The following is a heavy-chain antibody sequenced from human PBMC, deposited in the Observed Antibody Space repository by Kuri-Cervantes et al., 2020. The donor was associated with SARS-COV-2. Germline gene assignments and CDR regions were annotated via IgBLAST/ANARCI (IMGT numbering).Heavy chain of an antibody. D-gene: IGHD1-26*01. J-gene: IGHJ4*02. Sequence: GESLKISCAASGFTFSSYGMHWVRQAPGKGLQWVSSISSSSSYIYYADSVKGRFTISRDNAKNSLYLQMNSLRAEDTAVYYCARDQSGSYYFGYFDYWGQGTLVTVSS. CDR2: ISSSSSYI. CDR3: ARDQSGSYYFGYFDY. CDR1: GFTFSSYG. V-gene: IGHV3-21*01.